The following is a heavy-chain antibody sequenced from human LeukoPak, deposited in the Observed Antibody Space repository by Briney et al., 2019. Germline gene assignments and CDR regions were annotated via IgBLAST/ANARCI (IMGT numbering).Heavy chain of an antibody. CDR2: IYDSANS. CDR1: GGSISSYY. Sequence: SETLSLTCTVSGGSISSYYWSWIRQPPGRGLEWIGYIYDSANSDYNPSLNSRVAISRDTSKNQLSLRLSSVTAADTAVYYCARHRGGRFSESYCDYWGQGILVIVSS. V-gene: IGHV4-59*08. J-gene: IGHJ4*02. D-gene: IGHD3-10*01. CDR3: ARHRGGRFSESYCDY.